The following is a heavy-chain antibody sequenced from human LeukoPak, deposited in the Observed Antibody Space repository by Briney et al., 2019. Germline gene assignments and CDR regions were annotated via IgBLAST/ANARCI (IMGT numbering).Heavy chain of an antibody. Sequence: TPGGSLRLPCAASGFTFSSYSMNWVRQAPGKGLEWVSSISSSSSYIYYADSVKGRFTISRDNAKNSLYLQMNSLGAEDTAVYYCARDPGDLGATEIMGDAFDIWGQGTMVTVSS. CDR2: ISSSSSYI. CDR1: GFTFSSYS. J-gene: IGHJ3*02. V-gene: IGHV3-21*01. D-gene: IGHD5-12*01. CDR3: ARDPGDLGATEIMGDAFDI.